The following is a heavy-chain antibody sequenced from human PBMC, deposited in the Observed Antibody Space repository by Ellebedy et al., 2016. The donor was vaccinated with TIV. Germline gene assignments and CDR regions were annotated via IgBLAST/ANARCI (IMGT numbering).Heavy chain of an antibody. D-gene: IGHD2-21*01. Sequence: GESLKISCAASGVPLNGDWLNWFRQAPGKGLEWVASIKPGGREKFYVDAVMGRFTISRDDADNSLQIHMNSLSAGDTALYYCARGYSLGVWGRGTTVTVSS. V-gene: IGHV3-7*03. J-gene: IGHJ6*02. CDR3: ARGYSLGV. CDR2: IKPGGREK. CDR1: GVPLNGDW.